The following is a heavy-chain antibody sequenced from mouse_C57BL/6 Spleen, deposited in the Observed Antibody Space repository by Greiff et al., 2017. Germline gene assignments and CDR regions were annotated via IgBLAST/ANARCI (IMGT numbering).Heavy chain of an antibody. V-gene: IGHV1-82*01. J-gene: IGHJ2*01. Sequence: QVQLQQSGPELVKPGASVKISCKASGYAFSSSWMNWVKQRPGKGLEWIGRIYPGDGDTNYNGKFKGKATLTADKSSSTAYMQLSSLTSEDSAVYFCARSRTVYYFDCWGQGTTLTVAS. CDR2: IYPGDGDT. CDR3: ARSRTVYYFDC. CDR1: GYAFSSSW. D-gene: IGHD4-1*01.